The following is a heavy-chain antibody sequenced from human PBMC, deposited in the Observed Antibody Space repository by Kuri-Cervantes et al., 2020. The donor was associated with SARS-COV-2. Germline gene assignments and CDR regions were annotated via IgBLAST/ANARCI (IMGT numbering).Heavy chain of an antibody. V-gene: IGHV4-30-4*01. CDR3: ARVENFRGTNKYYPFFHY. D-gene: IGHD3-16*01. Sequence: SETLSLTCTVSGGSFINTDHYWTWIRQPPGKGLEWIGHIYYSGGTSYNPSLQSRILMSIDTSKNQFSLKLSSVTAADTAVYYCARVENFRGTNKYYPFFHYWGQGTPVTVSS. CDR1: GGSFINTDHY. J-gene: IGHJ4*02. CDR2: IYYSGGT.